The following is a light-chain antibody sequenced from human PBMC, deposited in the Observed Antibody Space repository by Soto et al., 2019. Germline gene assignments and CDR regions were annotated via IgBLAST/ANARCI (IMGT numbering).Light chain of an antibody. CDR2: GAS. CDR3: KKTYSTPLT. CDR1: QNISTY. J-gene: IGKJ4*01. Sequence: DIQMTQSPSSMSASVRDRVTITCRASQNISTYLNWYQQKPGKAPTLLIYGASSFHSGVPSRFSGSGSGTDFTLTISSLQPEEFATYYCKKTYSTPLTVGGGNKVGIK. V-gene: IGKV1-39*01.